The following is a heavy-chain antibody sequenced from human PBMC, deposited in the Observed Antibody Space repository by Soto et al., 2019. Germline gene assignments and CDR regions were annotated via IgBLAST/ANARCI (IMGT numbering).Heavy chain of an antibody. D-gene: IGHD3-10*01. CDR1: GFTFSSYA. CDR3: EKEKGGFYYYGWGFFPYSYYREV. CDR2: ISGSGGST. V-gene: IGHV3-23*01. Sequence: GGSLRLSCAASGFTFSSYAMSWVRQAPGKGLEWVSAISGSGGSTYYADSVKGRFTISRDNSKNTLYLQMNSLRAEDTAVYYWEKEKGGFYYYGWGFFPYSYYREVGGKG. J-gene: IGHJ6*03.